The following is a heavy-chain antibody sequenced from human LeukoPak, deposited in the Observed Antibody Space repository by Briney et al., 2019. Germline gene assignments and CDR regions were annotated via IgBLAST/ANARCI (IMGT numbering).Heavy chain of an antibody. V-gene: IGHV3-66*01. CDR1: GFTVSSNY. CDR3: ARAPHYYYYGMDV. CDR2: IYSGGST. J-gene: IGHJ6*02. Sequence: PGGSLRLSCAASGFTVSSNYMSWVRQAPGKGLEWVSVIYSGGSTYYADSVKGRFTISRDNSKNTLYLQTNSLRAEDTAVYYCARAPHYYYYGMDVWGQGTTVTVSS.